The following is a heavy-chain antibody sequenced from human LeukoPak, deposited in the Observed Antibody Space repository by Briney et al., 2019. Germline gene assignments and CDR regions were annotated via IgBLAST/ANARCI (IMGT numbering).Heavy chain of an antibody. J-gene: IGHJ5*02. CDR2: ISAYNGNT. CDR1: GYTFTSYG. CDR3: ARLSPIGTTNWFDP. V-gene: IGHV1-18*01. Sequence: GASVKVSCKASGYTFTSYGISWVRQAPGQGLEWMGWISAYNGNTNYAQKLQGRVTMTTDTSTSTAYMGLRSLRSDDTAVYYCARLSPIGTTNWFDPWGQGTLVTVSS. D-gene: IGHD1-7*01.